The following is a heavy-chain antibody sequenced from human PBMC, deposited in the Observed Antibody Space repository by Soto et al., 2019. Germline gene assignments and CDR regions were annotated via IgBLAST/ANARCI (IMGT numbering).Heavy chain of an antibody. CDR2: ISGGSTTI. Sequence: EVQLVESGGGLVQPGGSLRLSCAASGFTFSSYSMNWVRQTPGKGLEWVSYISGGSTTIYYADSVKGRFTVSRDNARNSLYLQMNSLRAEDTAVYFCARRHCNSTFCGVDYWGQGTLVTVSS. V-gene: IGHV3-48*01. J-gene: IGHJ4*02. CDR3: ARRHCNSTFCGVDY. D-gene: IGHD2-2*01. CDR1: GFTFSSYS.